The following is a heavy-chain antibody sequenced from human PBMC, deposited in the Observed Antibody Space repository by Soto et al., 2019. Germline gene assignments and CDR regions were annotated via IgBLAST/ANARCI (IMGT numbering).Heavy chain of an antibody. CDR1: GFTFSSYA. J-gene: IGHJ5*02. D-gene: IGHD4-17*01. CDR2: IKQDGSEK. V-gene: IGHV3-7*01. CDR3: ERGTTLRWPRGWFDP. Sequence: PGGSLRLSCAASGFTFSSYAMSWVRQAPGKGLEWVANIKQDGSEKYYVGSVKGRFTISRDNAKNSLYLQMNSLRAEDTAVYYCERGTTLRWPRGWFDPWGQGTLVTVSS.